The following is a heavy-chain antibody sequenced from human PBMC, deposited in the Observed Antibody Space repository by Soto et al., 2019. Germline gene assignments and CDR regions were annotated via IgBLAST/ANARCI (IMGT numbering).Heavy chain of an antibody. V-gene: IGHV3-48*03. J-gene: IGHJ4*02. D-gene: IGHD4-4*01. CDR3: ARGRCSSSNCQLDY. CDR1: GFTFSTYE. CDR2: ITARGSIT. Sequence: GSLRLACVVSGFTFSTYEMNRVRQAPGKGLEWVSYITARGSITYYAASVKGRFTTSRDNAKDSVYLEIDSLRPEDTAMYYCARGRCSSSNCQLDYWVQGALVTVSS.